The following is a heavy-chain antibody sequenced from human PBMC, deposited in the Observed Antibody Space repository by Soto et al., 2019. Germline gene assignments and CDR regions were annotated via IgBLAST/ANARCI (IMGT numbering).Heavy chain of an antibody. D-gene: IGHD1-26*01. CDR3: ARRGSGSYYAY. CDR2: ISGSGDST. V-gene: IGHV3-23*01. J-gene: IGHJ4*02. Sequence: EVQLLESGGGLVQPGGSLRLSCAASGFTFSNYAMNWVRQAPVKGLEWVSVISGSGDSTYHADSVKGRFTISRDNSKNPLYLQMNSLRAEDTAVYYCARRGSGSYYAYWGQGTLVTVSS. CDR1: GFTFSNYA.